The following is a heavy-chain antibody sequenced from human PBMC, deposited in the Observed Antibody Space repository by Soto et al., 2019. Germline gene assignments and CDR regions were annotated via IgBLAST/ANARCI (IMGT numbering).Heavy chain of an antibody. V-gene: IGHV4-59*08. J-gene: IGHJ4*02. D-gene: IGHD6-19*01. CDR1: GGSISSYY. Sequence: SETLSLTCTVSGGSISSYYWSWIRQPPGKGLEWIGYIYYSGSTNYNPSLKSRVTISVDTSKNQFSLKLSSVTAADTAVYYCARSEAVAAPLFGYWGQGTLVTVSS. CDR2: IYYSGST. CDR3: ARSEAVAAPLFGY.